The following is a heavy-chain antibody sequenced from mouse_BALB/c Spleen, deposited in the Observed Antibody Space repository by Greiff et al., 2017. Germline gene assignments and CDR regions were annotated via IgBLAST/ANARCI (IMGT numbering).Heavy chain of an antibody. V-gene: IGHV5-17*02. Sequence: EVQLVESGGGLVQPGGSRKLSCAASGFTFSSFGMHWVRQAPEKGLEWVAYISSDSSTIYYADTVKGRFTKSRDNPKNTLFLQMTSLRSEDTAMYYSARGDPSYDNSFYFDNWGQGTTLAGST. CDR3: ARGDPSYDNSFYFDN. D-gene: IGHD2-1*01. CDR2: ISSDSSTI. CDR1: GFTFSSFG. J-gene: IGHJ2*01.